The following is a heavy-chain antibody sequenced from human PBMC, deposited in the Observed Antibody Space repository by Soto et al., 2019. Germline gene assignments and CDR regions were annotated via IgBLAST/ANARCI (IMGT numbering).Heavy chain of an antibody. CDR2: INSDGSVS. D-gene: IGHD2-15*01. CDR3: ARGDCVGGSCYSLAGSFYYYMDV. Sequence: EVKLVESGGGLVQPGGSQRLSCAASGFTFSNYWMYWVRQAPGQGLVWVSRINSDGSVSSYADSVKGRLTISRDNVKNALYLQMNSLRVEDTAVYYCARGDCVGGSCYSLAGSFYYYMDVWGKGTTVTVFS. V-gene: IGHV3-74*01. CDR1: GFTFSNYW. J-gene: IGHJ6*03.